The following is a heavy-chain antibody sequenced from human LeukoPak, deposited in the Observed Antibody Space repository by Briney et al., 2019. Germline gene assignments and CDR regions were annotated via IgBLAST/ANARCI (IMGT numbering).Heavy chain of an antibody. D-gene: IGHD6-13*01. CDR1: GVSISNADYY. CDR2: MFYGGPN. J-gene: IGHJ4*01. CDR3: ARQLPTAAADTRGYFDY. Sequence: SETLSLTCSVSGVSISNADYYWGWIRQAPGKGLEWIGSMFYGGPNHYNPSLKSRATISVDTSKYQFSLKLTSVTAADAAIYYCARQLPTAAADTRGYFDYWGQGAVVTVSS. V-gene: IGHV4-39*01.